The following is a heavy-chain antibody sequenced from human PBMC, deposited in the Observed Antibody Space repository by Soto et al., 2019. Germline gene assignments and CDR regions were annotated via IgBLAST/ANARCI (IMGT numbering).Heavy chain of an antibody. CDR2: IIPIFGTA. CDR1: GGTFSSCA. Sequence: SVEVSCKASGGTFSSCAISWVPQAPGQGLEWMGGIIPIFGTANYAQKFQGRVTITADKSTSTAYMELSSLRSEDTAVYYCESEWGAVLIRERSDRRAYSGTTDHYYGMDGWGQGTTVTVSS. J-gene: IGHJ6*02. V-gene: IGHV1-69*06. D-gene: IGHD1-26*01. CDR3: ESEWGAVLIRERSDRRAYSGTTDHYYGMDG.